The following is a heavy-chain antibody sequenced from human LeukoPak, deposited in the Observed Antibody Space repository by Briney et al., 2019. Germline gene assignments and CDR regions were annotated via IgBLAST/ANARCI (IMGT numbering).Heavy chain of an antibody. D-gene: IGHD5-24*01. J-gene: IGHJ4*02. Sequence: GASVKVSCKASGYTFISYYMHWVRQAPGQGPEWMGKINPSDGSTTYAQKFQGRVTMTSDTSTSTVYMELSSLRSEDTAVYYCARDGWSEMGTILREVVSDYWGQGTLVTVSS. CDR1: GYTFISYY. V-gene: IGHV1-46*01. CDR3: ARDGWSEMGTILREVVSDY. CDR2: INPSDGST.